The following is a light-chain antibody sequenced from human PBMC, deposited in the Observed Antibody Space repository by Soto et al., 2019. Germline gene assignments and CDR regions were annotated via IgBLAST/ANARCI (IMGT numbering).Light chain of an antibody. CDR3: QSYDSSLSVHVV. CDR1: SSNIGAGYD. CDR2: GNS. J-gene: IGLJ2*01. Sequence: QSVLTQPPSVSGAPGQRVTISCTGSSSNIGAGYDVHWYQQLPGTAPKLLIYGNSNRPSGVPDRFSGSKSGTSASLAITGLQAEDEADYYCQSYDSSLSVHVVFGGGTKLTDL. V-gene: IGLV1-40*01.